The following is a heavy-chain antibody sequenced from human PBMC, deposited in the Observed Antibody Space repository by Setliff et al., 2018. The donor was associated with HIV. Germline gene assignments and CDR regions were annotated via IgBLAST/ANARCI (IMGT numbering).Heavy chain of an antibody. CDR3: AKAISGRFPRNDAFDM. D-gene: IGHD1-26*01. CDR2: ISSNGGST. V-gene: IGHV3-64*02. J-gene: IGHJ3*02. Sequence: GGSLRLSCVASGFTFSSYAMHWVRQAPGKGLEYVSAISSNGGSTYYADSVKGRFTISRDNSKNTLYLQMNSLRAADTAAYYCAKAISGRFPRNDAFDMWGQGTVVTVS. CDR1: GFTFSSYA.